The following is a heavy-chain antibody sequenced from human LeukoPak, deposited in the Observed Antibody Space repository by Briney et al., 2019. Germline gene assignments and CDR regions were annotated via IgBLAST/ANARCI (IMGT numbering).Heavy chain of an antibody. D-gene: IGHD3-22*01. CDR2: ISYDGSNK. Sequence: GGSLRLSCAASGFTYSSYAMHWVRQAPGKGLEWVAVISYDGSNKYYADSVKGRFTISRDNSKNTLYLQMNSLRAEDTAVYYCAREGNYYDSSGSFDVWGQGTLVTVSS. J-gene: IGHJ4*02. CDR3: AREGNYYDSSGSFDV. CDR1: GFTYSSYA. V-gene: IGHV3-30*01.